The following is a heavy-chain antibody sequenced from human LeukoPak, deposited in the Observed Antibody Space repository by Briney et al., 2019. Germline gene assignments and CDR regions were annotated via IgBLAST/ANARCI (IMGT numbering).Heavy chain of an antibody. CDR2: IIPIFGTA. V-gene: IGHV1-69*05. CDR3: ARGYIAARSFYYMDV. D-gene: IGHD6-6*01. Sequence: SVKVSCKASGGTFSSYAISWVRQAPGQGLEWMGGIIPIFGTANYAQKFQGRVTITTDESTSTAYMELSSLRSEDTAVYYCARGYIAARSFYYMDVWGKGTTVTVSS. J-gene: IGHJ6*03. CDR1: GGTFSSYA.